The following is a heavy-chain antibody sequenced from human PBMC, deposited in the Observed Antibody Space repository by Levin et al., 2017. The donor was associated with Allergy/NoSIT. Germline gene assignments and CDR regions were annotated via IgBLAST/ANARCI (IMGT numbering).Heavy chain of an antibody. CDR1: GFTFSSYA. V-gene: IGHV3-23*01. Sequence: GSLRLSCAASGFTFSSYAMSWVRQAPGKGLEWVSAISGSGGSTYYADSVKGRFTISRDNSKNTLYLQMNSLRAEDTAVYYCAKRGRDGDYFDYWGQGTLVTVSS. CDR3: AKRGRDGDYFDY. J-gene: IGHJ4*02. D-gene: IGHD4-17*01. CDR2: ISGSGGST.